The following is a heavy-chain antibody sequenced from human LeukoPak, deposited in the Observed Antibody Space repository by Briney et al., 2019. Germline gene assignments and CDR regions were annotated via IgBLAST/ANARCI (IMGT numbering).Heavy chain of an antibody. CDR2: IYYGGST. J-gene: IGHJ6*03. V-gene: IGHV4-59*01. CDR1: GCSFSSYY. CDR3: ARERRNYPSSPYYCYYMAV. Sequence: AGSLALTCTASGCSFSSYYWSWIRQPPGKGLEWIAYIYYGGSTNYTPSLKSRVPISVVTSKNQSSLKLSSVTAADTAVYYCARERRNYPSSPYYCYYMAVWGKATTVPVSS. D-gene: IGHD4-11*01.